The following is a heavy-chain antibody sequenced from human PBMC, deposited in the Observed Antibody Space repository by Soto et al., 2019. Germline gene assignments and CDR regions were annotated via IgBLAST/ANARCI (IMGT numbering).Heavy chain of an antibody. CDR2: ISGCTSST. V-gene: IGHV3-23*01. D-gene: IGHD6-13*01. CDR1: GFTFSSYA. Sequence: EVQLLESGGGLVQPGGSLRLSCASSGFTFSSYAMSWVSQAPGKGLEWVSAISGCTSSTYYADSVKGRLTISRDNSKNTLYLHMKSLRAEDTAVYYCAKERWAADGKPTLDYWGQGTLVTGSS. J-gene: IGHJ4*02. CDR3: AKERWAADGKPTLDY.